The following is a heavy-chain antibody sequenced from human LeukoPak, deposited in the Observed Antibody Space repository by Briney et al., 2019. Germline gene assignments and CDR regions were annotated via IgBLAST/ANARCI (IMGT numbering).Heavy chain of an antibody. CDR3: ARSPYYYGSGSYYNGYNFDY. J-gene: IGHJ4*02. CDR1: GGSISSGGYY. CDR2: IYYSGST. V-gene: IGHV4-31*03. Sequence: SETLSLTCTVSGGSISSGGYYWSWIRQHPGKGLEWIGYIYYSGSTYYNPSLKSRVTISVDTSKNQFSLKLSSVTAADTAVYYCARSPYYYGSGSYYNGYNFDYWGQGTLVTVSS. D-gene: IGHD3-10*01.